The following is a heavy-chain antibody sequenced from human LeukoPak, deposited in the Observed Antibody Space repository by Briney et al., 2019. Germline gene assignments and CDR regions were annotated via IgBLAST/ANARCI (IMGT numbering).Heavy chain of an antibody. J-gene: IGHJ3*02. V-gene: IGHV4-34*01. D-gene: IGHD2-15*01. CDR3: AREKDRIGPDI. CDR1: GGSFSGYY. CDR2: INHSGST. Sequence: SETLSLTCAVYGGSFSGYYWSWIRQPPGKGLEWIGEINHSGSTNYNPSLKSRVTISVDTSKNQFSLKLSSVTAAHTAVYYCAREKDRIGPDIWGQGTMVTVSS.